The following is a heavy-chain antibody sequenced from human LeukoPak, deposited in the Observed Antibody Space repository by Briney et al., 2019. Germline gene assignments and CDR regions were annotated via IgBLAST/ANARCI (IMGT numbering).Heavy chain of an antibody. V-gene: IGHV3-64*01. Sequence: QPGGSLRLSCAASGFTFSSYAMHWVRQAPGKGLEYVSAISSNGGSTYYANSVKGRFTISRDNCKNTLYLQMGSLRAEDMAVYYCARSYCSSTSCHRIAIDYWGQGTLVTVSS. CDR3: ARSYCSSTSCHRIAIDY. J-gene: IGHJ4*02. CDR2: ISSNGGST. D-gene: IGHD2-2*01. CDR1: GFTFSSYA.